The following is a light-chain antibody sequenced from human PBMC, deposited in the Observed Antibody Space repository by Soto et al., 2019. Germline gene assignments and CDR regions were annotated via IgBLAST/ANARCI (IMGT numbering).Light chain of an antibody. CDR3: QQSGDSQWT. CDR2: AAS. Sequence: EIVMTQSPATLSVSPGERATLSCRASQSVSILLAWYQQKPGQAPRLLINAASRRATGIPDRFSGSGSGMDFTLTISSLEPEDFAVYYCQQSGDSQWTFGQGTKVDI. CDR1: QSVSIL. V-gene: IGKV3D-15*01. J-gene: IGKJ1*01.